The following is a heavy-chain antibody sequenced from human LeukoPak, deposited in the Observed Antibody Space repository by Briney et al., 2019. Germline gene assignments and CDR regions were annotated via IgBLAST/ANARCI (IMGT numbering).Heavy chain of an antibody. V-gene: IGHV3-7*01. D-gene: IGHD3-22*01. J-gene: IGHJ3*02. Sequence: GGSLRLSCAASGFTFSSYWMSWVRQAPGKGLEWVANIKQDGSEKYYVDSVKGRFTISRDNAKNSLYLQMNSLRAEDTAVYYCARASSSGYYLDAFDIWGQGTMVTVSS. CDR2: IKQDGSEK. CDR1: GFTFSSYW. CDR3: ARASSSGYYLDAFDI.